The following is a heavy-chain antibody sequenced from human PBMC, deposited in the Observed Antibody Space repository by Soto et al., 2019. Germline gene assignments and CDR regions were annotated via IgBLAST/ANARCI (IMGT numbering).Heavy chain of an antibody. D-gene: IGHD3-9*01. Sequence: VQLLESGGGLVQPGGSLRLSCAASGFTFSNYAMSWVRQAPGKGLEWVSGMSNSGSRTYYADSVKGRFIISRDNSKNTLYLQMNSLSPEDTAVYYCAKAYFDILTGYFGDYWCQGTLVSVSS. CDR3: AKAYFDILTGYFGDY. CDR2: MSNSGSRT. J-gene: IGHJ4*02. V-gene: IGHV3-23*01. CDR1: GFTFSNYA.